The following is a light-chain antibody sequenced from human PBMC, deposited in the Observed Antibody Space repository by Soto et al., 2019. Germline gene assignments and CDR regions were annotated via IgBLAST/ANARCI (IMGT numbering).Light chain of an antibody. CDR1: NIGSKN. V-gene: IGLV3-21*04. CDR2: YNS. Sequence: SYELTQPPSVSVAPGKTARFTCGGNNIGSKNVHWYQQKPGQAPVLVISYNSDRPSGIPERVSGSNSGNTATLTISRVEAGDEADYYCQVWDSTSDPLVVFGGGTKLTVL. J-gene: IGLJ2*01. CDR3: QVWDSTSDPLVV.